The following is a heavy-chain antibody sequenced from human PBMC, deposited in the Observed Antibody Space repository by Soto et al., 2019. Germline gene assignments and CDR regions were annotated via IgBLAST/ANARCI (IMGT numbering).Heavy chain of an antibody. J-gene: IGHJ4*02. V-gene: IGHV1-18*01. CDR1: GYTFTRFG. Sequence: QVQLVQSGTEVKKPGASVKVSCKASGYTFTRFGINWVRQAPGQGLEWMGWISGHNGNTHSAQNFQGRVTVTTDTSTNTAYMDLRGVRADDSAVYYCARDFEAVVQAVGGFDFWGQGTLVTVSS. D-gene: IGHD2-21*01. CDR3: ARDFEAVVQAVGGFDF. CDR2: ISGHNGNT.